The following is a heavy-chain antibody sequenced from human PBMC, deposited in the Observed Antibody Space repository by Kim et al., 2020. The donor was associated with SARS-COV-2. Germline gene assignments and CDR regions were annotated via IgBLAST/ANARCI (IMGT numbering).Heavy chain of an antibody. D-gene: IGHD2-2*01. CDR3: ARAPRPASPADY. V-gene: IGHV3-30-3*01. CDR2: ISYDGSNK. Sequence: GGSLRLSCAASGFTFSSYAMHWVRQAPGKGLEWVAVISYDGSNKYYADSVKGRFTISRDNSKNTLYLQMNSLRAEDTAVYYCARAPRPASPADYWGQGTLVTVSS. J-gene: IGHJ4*02. CDR1: GFTFSSYA.